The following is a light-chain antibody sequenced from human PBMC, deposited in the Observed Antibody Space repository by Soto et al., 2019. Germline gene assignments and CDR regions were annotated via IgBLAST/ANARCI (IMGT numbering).Light chain of an antibody. CDR3: QQYNNWPPIT. Sequence: EGVMTPSPGTQAAPAGETSTLSRRASQSVSRNLAWYQQKPGQAPRLLIYGASTRATGIPARFSGSGSGTEFTLTISSLQSEDFAVYYCQQYNNWPPITFGQGTRLEI. CDR2: GAS. CDR1: QSVSRN. V-gene: IGKV3-15*01. J-gene: IGKJ5*01.